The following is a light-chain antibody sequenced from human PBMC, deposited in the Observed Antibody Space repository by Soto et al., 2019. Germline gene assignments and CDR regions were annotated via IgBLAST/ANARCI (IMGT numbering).Light chain of an antibody. Sequence: DIQMTQSPSTLAGSVGDRGNITCRASQTISSWLAWYQQKPGKAPKLLIYKASTLKSGVPSRFSGSGSGTEFTLTISSLQPDDFATYYCQHYNSYSEAFGQGTKVDI. CDR3: QHYNSYSEA. CDR2: KAS. J-gene: IGKJ1*01. V-gene: IGKV1-5*03. CDR1: QTISSW.